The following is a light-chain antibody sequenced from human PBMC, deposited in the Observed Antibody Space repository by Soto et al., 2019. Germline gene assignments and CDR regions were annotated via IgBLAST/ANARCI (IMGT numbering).Light chain of an antibody. CDR1: SSNIGNNF. V-gene: IGLV1-51*01. J-gene: IGLJ2*01. CDR2: DNN. CDR3: GSWDSSLSGVV. Sequence: QSVLTKPPSVYAAPGERVTISCSGSSSNIGNNFVSWYQQLPGTAPKLVIYDNNKRPSGIPDRLSGSKSGTSATLGITGHQTGDEADYYCGSWDSSLSGVVFGGGTKVTVL.